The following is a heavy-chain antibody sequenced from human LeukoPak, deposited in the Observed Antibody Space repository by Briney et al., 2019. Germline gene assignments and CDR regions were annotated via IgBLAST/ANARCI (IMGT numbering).Heavy chain of an antibody. J-gene: IGHJ4*02. V-gene: IGHV3-23*01. D-gene: IGHD3-16*01. CDR2: ITISGKTA. CDR1: GFTFRNYA. Sequence: GGSLRLSCAASGFTFRNYAMSWVRQAPGKGLEWVSGITISGKTAYYADSVKGRFTISRDNSKNTLYLQMNSLRVDDTAVYFCARDHRIGGSWGQGTLVTVSS. CDR3: ARDHRIGGS.